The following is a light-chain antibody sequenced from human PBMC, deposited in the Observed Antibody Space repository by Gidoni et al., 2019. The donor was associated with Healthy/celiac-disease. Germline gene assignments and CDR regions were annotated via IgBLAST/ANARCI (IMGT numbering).Light chain of an antibody. CDR1: QSISSY. J-gene: IGKJ4*01. CDR3: QQSYSTLALT. CDR2: AAS. V-gene: IGKV1-39*01. Sequence: IQITQSPSSLSASVGDRVTITCRASQSISSYLNWYQQKPGKAPKLLIYAASSLQSGVPSRFSGSGSGTDFTLTISSLQPEDFATYYCQQSYSTLALTCGGGTKVEIK.